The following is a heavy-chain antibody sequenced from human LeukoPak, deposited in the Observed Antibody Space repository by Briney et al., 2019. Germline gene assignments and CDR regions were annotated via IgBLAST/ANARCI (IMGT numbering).Heavy chain of an antibody. CDR1: GYTFTNYG. CDR3: ARARAPVGAFDF. Sequence: ASVKVSCKASGYTFTNYGMNWVRQAPGQGLEWMGWINTNTGNPTYAQGLTGRFVFSLHTSVSTAYLQISRLKAEDTAVYYCARARAPVGAFDFGGQGTMVTVSS. J-gene: IGHJ3*01. V-gene: IGHV7-4-1*02. D-gene: IGHD3-16*01. CDR2: INTNTGNP.